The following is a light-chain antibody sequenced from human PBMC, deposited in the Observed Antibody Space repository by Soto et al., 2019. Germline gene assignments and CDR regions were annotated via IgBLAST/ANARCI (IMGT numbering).Light chain of an antibody. CDR3: QQAYSFPIT. J-gene: IGKJ5*01. CDR2: GAS. V-gene: IGKV1-6*01. Sequence: AIQMTQSPSSLSASVGDRVTITCRASQGIRNDLGWYQHKPGRTPELLIHGASRLQSGVPARFSGSGSGTDFTLSINSLQPEDFATYYCQQAYSFPITFGQGTRLDI. CDR1: QGIRND.